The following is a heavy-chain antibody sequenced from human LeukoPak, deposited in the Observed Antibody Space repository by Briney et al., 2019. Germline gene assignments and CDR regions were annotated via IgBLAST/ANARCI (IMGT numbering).Heavy chain of an antibody. V-gene: IGHV3-7*03. CDR1: GFTFRSYW. CDR3: VRRNLFDY. Sequence: PGGSLRLSCAVSGFTFRSYWMNWLRQAPGKGLECVASISQDGTKQYYVDSVRGRFTISRDDAKNSVYLQMNNLRIQDTAVYYCVRRNLFDYWGQGTLVTVSS. CDR2: ISQDGTKQ. J-gene: IGHJ4*02.